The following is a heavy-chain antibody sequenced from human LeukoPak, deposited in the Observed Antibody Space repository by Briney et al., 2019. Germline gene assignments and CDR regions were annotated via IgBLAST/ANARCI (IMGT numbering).Heavy chain of an antibody. CDR1: GFTFGDYA. J-gene: IGHJ4*02. CDR3: TRDWLPGGY. Sequence: GGSLRLSCTASGFTFGDYAMSWVRQAPGKGLEWVGFIRSKAYGGTTEYAASVKGRFTISRDDSKSIAYLQMNSLKTEDTAVYYCTRDWLPGGYWGQGTLVTVSS. CDR2: IRSKAYGGTT. V-gene: IGHV3-49*04. D-gene: IGHD5-18*01.